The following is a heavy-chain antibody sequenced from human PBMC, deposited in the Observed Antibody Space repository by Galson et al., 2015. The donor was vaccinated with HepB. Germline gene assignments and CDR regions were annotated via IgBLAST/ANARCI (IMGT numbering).Heavy chain of an antibody. CDR3: ARDLRAAGYFDY. CDR1: GFTFSSYS. Sequence: SLRLSCAASGFTFSSYSMNWVRQAPGKGLEWVSYISSSSTIYYADSVKGRFTISRDNAKNSLYLQMNSLRAEDTAVYYCARDLRAAGYFDYWGQGTLVTVSS. D-gene: IGHD6-25*01. J-gene: IGHJ4*02. V-gene: IGHV3-48*01. CDR2: ISSSSTI.